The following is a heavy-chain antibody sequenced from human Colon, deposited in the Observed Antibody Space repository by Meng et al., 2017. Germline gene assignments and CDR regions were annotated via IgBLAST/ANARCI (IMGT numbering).Heavy chain of an antibody. D-gene: IGHD2-15*01. CDR3: SSLLTLDY. Sequence: QVPLQQWGPGLLKPSETLTLTCAIQAGPFSGYYWSWIRHAPGKGLEWIGEINHSGDTHYNPSLKSRDSMSFDTSKKQFSLHLSSVTAADTAVYYCSSLLTLDYWGPGTLVTVSS. CDR1: AGPFSGYY. CDR2: INHSGDT. V-gene: IGHV4-34*01. J-gene: IGHJ4*02.